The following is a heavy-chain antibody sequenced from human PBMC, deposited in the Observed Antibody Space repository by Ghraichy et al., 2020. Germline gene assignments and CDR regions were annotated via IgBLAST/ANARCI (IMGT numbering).Heavy chain of an antibody. J-gene: IGHJ4*02. D-gene: IGHD5-18*01. CDR3: AKSTWIQLWLFDY. Sequence: GRSLRLSCAASGFTFSSYAMSWVRQAPGKGLEWVSAISGSGGSTYYADSVKGRFTISRDNSKNTLYLQMNSLRAEDTAVYYCAKSTWIQLWLFDYWGQGTLVTVSS. CDR1: GFTFSSYA. CDR2: ISGSGGST. V-gene: IGHV3-23*01.